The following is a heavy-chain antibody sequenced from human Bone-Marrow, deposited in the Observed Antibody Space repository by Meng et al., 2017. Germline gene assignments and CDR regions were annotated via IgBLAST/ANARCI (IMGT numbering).Heavy chain of an antibody. Sequence: GESLKISCAASGFTFSSYEMNWVRQAPGKGLEWVSYISSSGSTIYYADSVKGRFTISRDNAKNSLYLKMNSLRAEDTAVYYCAYLAVAGHYYGMDVWGQGTTVTGSS. CDR3: AYLAVAGHYYGMDV. V-gene: IGHV3-48*03. J-gene: IGHJ6*01. D-gene: IGHD6-19*01. CDR2: ISSSGSTI. CDR1: GFTFSSYE.